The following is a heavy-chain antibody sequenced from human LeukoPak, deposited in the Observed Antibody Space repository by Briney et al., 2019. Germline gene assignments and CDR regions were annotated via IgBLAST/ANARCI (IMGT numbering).Heavy chain of an antibody. J-gene: IGHJ6*02. Sequence: GGSLRLSCSASGFTFDSYTMNWVRQAPGRGLEWVSAISGSGGRTYYADSVKGRFTLSRDSSKNTLYLQMNSLRAEDTAVYYCAKDYYDTSGYYYAMDVWGQGTTVTVSS. CDR1: GFTFDSYT. CDR2: ISGSGGRT. CDR3: AKDYYDTSGYYYAMDV. V-gene: IGHV3-23*01. D-gene: IGHD3-22*01.